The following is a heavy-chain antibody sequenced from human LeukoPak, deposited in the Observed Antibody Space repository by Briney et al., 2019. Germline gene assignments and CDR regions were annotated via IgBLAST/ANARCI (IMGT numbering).Heavy chain of an antibody. CDR1: GYTFTGYY. V-gene: IGHV1-2*02. Sequence: GASVKVSCKASGYTFTGYYMHWVRQAPGQGLEWMGWINPNSGGTNYAQKFQGRVTMTRDTSISTAYMELSRLRSDDTAVYYCARSPPPHVVVPALYYFDYWGQGTLVTVSS. J-gene: IGHJ4*02. D-gene: IGHD2-2*01. CDR2: INPNSGGT. CDR3: ARSPPPHVVVPALYYFDY.